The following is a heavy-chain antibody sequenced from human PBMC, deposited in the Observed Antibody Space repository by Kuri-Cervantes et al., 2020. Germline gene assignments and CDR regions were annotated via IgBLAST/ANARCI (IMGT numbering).Heavy chain of an antibody. CDR3: AKMSYYYGSSPWLIDS. CDR2: ISATGDRT. Sequence: ETLSLTCAASGFIFNSYGMTWARLAPGKGLEWLSSISATGDRTFYADSVRGRVTISRDNSKNTLSLQLDSLRAEDTALYYCAKMSYYYGSSPWLIDSWGQGALVTVSS. D-gene: IGHD3-10*01. J-gene: IGHJ4*02. CDR1: GFIFNSYG. V-gene: IGHV3-23*01.